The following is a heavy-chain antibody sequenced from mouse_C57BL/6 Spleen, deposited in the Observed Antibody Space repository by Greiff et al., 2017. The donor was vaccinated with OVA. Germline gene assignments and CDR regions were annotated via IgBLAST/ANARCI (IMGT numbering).Heavy chain of an antibody. J-gene: IGHJ4*01. CDR2: IDPSDSYT. D-gene: IGHD1-1*01. V-gene: IGHV1-59*01. CDR3: ARGGITTVVARDYAMDY. CDR1: GYTFTSYW. Sequence: QVQLKQPGAELVRPGTSVKLSCKASGYTFTSYWMHWVKQRPGQGLEWIGVIDPSDSYTNYNQKFKGKATLTVDTSSSTAYMQLSSLTSEDSAVYYCARGGITTVVARDYAMDYWGQGTSVTVSS.